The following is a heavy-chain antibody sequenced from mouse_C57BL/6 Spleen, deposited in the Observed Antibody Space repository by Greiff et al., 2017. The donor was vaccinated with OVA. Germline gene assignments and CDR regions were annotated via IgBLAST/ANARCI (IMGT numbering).Heavy chain of an antibody. V-gene: IGHV5-6*01. CDR3: ARQRIYDGYYGYAMDY. CDR1: GFTFSSYG. D-gene: IGHD2-3*01. CDR2: ISSGGSYT. Sequence: EVKLMESGGDLVKPGGSLKLSCAASGFTFSSYGMSWVRQTPDKRLEWVATISSGGSYTYYPDSVKGRFTISRDNAKNTLYLQMSSLKSEDTAMYYCARQRIYDGYYGYAMDYWGQGTSVTVSS. J-gene: IGHJ4*01.